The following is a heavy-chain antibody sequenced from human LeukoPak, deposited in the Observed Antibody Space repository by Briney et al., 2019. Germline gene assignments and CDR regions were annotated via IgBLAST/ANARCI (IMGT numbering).Heavy chain of an antibody. CDR1: GDSLSNHG. CDR3: ARFGVTHKGEAYSSSHGAFDI. J-gene: IGHJ3*02. Sequence: GASVKVSCKASGDSLSNHGISWVRQAPGQGLEWMGWISAYNGDTNYAQKVQGRVTMTTDTSTSTAYMELRSLRSDDTAVYYCARFGVTHKGEAYSSSHGAFDIWGQGTMVTVSS. CDR2: ISAYNGDT. V-gene: IGHV1-18*01. D-gene: IGHD6-13*01.